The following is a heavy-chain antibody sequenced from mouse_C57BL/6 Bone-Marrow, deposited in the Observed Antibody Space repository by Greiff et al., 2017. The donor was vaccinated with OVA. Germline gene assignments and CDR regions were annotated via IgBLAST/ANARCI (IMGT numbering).Heavy chain of an antibody. CDR1: GFNIKNTY. CDR3: AAYYYGSSYAVDY. V-gene: IGHV14-3*01. J-gene: IGHJ2*01. CDR2: IDPANGNT. D-gene: IGHD1-1*01. Sequence: VQLQQSVAELVRPGASVKLSCTASGFNIKNTYMHWVKQRPEQGLEWIGRIDPANGNTKYAPKFQGKATITADTSSNTAYLQLSSLTSEDTAIYYCAAYYYGSSYAVDYWGQGTTRTVSS.